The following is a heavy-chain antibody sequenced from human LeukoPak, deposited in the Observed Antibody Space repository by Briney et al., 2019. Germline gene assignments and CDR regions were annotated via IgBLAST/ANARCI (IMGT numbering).Heavy chain of an antibody. CDR3: ARAPNSSGWYVDSYYFDY. Sequence: AGGSLRLSCAASGFTFSSYGMHWVRQAPGKGLEWVANIKQDGSEKYYVDSVKGRFTISRDNAKNSLYLQMNSLRAEDTAVYYCARAPNSSGWYVDSYYFDYWGQGTLVTVSS. CDR1: GFTFSSYG. J-gene: IGHJ4*02. V-gene: IGHV3-7*01. CDR2: IKQDGSEK. D-gene: IGHD6-19*01.